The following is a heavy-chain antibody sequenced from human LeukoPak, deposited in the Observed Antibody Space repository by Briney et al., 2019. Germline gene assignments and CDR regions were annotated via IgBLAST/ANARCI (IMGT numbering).Heavy chain of an antibody. D-gene: IGHD3-22*01. CDR1: GYSFTYHY. Sequence: ASVKVSCKASGYSFTYHYMHWLRQAPGQGLEWIGIINPSDGSTTYAQKFQGRVTMTRDMSTSTVYMELSSLRSEDTAVYYCATGAHVRVYDSNPYYGHYWGQGTLVTVSS. CDR3: ATGAHVRVYDSNPYYGHY. J-gene: IGHJ4*02. CDR2: INPSDGST. V-gene: IGHV1-46*01.